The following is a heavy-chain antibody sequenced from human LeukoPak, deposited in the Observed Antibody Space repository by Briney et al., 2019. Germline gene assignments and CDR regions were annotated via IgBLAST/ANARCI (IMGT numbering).Heavy chain of an antibody. D-gene: IGHD3-16*02. CDR2: INPNSGDT. Sequence: GASVKVSCKASGYTFTDYYIHWVRQAPGQGLEWMGWINPNSGDTNYAQNFQAKVTMTRDTSITTAYMDLSRLTSDDTAMYFCARTNYDYVWGTSRYAFDIWGQGTMVIVSS. V-gene: IGHV1-2*02. J-gene: IGHJ3*02. CDR3: ARTNYDYVWGTSRYAFDI. CDR1: GYTFTDYY.